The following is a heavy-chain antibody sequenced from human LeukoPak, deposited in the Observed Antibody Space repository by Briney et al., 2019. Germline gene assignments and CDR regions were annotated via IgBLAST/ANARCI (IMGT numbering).Heavy chain of an antibody. CDR2: INHSGST. CDR1: GGSFSGYY. CDR3: ARGRVSSSSWHSTYYYYFYMDV. V-gene: IGHV4-34*01. Sequence: SETLSLTCAVYGGSFSGYYWSWIRQPPGKGLEWIGEINHSGSTNYNPSLKSRVTISVDTSKNQFSLKLSSVTAADTAVYYCARGRVSSSSWHSTYYYYFYMDVWGKGTTVTVSS. J-gene: IGHJ6*03. D-gene: IGHD6-13*01.